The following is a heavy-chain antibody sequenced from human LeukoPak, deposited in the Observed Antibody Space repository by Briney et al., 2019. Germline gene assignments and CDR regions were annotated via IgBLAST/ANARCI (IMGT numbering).Heavy chain of an antibody. V-gene: IGHV3-64D*06. CDR1: GFTFSSHA. CDR2: ITSNGRDT. Sequence: GGSLRLSCSASGFTFSSHAMHWVRQAPGKGLECISTITSNGRDTYHADSVKGRFTISRDNSKDTVYLQMRSLRGDDTAVYYCVKGGYFDWLLLYFQYWGQGALITVSS. J-gene: IGHJ4*02. D-gene: IGHD3-9*01. CDR3: VKGGYFDWLLLYFQY.